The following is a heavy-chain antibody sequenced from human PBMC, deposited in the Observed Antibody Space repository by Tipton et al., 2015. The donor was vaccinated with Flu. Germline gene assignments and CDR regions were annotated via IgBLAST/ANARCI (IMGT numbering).Heavy chain of an antibody. J-gene: IGHJ4*02. Sequence: SLRLSCAASGFTFSRYSMSWVRQAPGKGLEWVAGISDGGGRTYYADAMKGRNSIARDTSKDTLYLQMNILSAEDPAIYNCAKVIPEIVAGLDYWGQATPVSVSS. V-gene: IGHV3-23*01. CDR1: GFTFSRYS. CDR3: AKVIPEIVAGLDY. CDR2: ISDGGGRT. D-gene: IGHD6-19*01.